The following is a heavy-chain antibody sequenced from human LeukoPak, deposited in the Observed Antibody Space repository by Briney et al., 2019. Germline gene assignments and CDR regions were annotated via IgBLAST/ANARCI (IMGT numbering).Heavy chain of an antibody. CDR3: ARDFAAMVTPSNYYYYYMDV. Sequence: SETLSLTCIVSGGSISSSSYYWGWIRQPPGKGLEWIGSIYYSGSTYYNPSLKSRVTISVDTSKNQFSLKLSSVTAADTAVYYCARDFAAMVTPSNYYYYYMDVWGKGTTVTISS. CDR1: GGSISSSSYY. V-gene: IGHV4-39*07. D-gene: IGHD5-18*01. CDR2: IYYSGST. J-gene: IGHJ6*03.